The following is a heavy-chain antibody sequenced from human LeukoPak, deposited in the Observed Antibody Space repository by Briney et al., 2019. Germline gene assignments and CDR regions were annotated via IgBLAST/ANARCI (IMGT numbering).Heavy chain of an antibody. CDR2: IYYSGST. V-gene: IGHV4-59*01. D-gene: IGHD3-10*01. Sequence: SETLSLTCTVSGGSISSYYWSWIRQPPGKGLEWIGYIYYSGSTNYNPSLKSRVTISVDTSKNQLSLKLSSVTAADTAVYYCARVAHHYGSGSYYYYYYGMDVWGQGTTVTVSS. CDR1: GGSISSYY. CDR3: ARVAHHYGSGSYYYYYYGMDV. J-gene: IGHJ6*02.